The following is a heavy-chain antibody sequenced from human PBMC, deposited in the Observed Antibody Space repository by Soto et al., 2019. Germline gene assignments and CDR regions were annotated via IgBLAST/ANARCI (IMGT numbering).Heavy chain of an antibody. D-gene: IGHD3-9*01. Sequence: PGGSLRISCAASGCTFSRYAMSRVRQAPGKGLEWVSAISGSGGGTYYADSVKGRFTISRDNSKSTLYLQMNSLIAVVTAVYYCATPIFPTGYWGQGAMVTVSS. CDR3: ATPIFPTGY. CDR2: ISGSGGGT. V-gene: IGHV3-23*01. J-gene: IGHJ4*02. CDR1: GCTFSRYA.